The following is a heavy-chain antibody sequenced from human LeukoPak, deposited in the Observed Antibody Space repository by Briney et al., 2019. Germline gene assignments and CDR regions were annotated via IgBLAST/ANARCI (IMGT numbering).Heavy chain of an antibody. J-gene: IGHJ6*04. CDR3: ARAPYSYVPYYYYYGMDV. CDR1: GFTFSSYE. V-gene: IGHV3-48*03. Sequence: GGSLRLSCAASGFTFSSYEMNWVRQAPGKGLEWVSYISSSGSTIYYADSVKGRFTISRDNAKNSLYLQMNSLRAEDTAVYYCARAPYSYVPYYYYYGMDVWGKGTTVTVSS. CDR2: ISSSGSTI. D-gene: IGHD5-18*01.